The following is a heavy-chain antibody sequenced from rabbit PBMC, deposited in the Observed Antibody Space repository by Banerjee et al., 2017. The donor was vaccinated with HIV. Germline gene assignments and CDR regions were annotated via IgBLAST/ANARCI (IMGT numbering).Heavy chain of an antibody. CDR1: GFSFSSTHY. J-gene: IGHJ4*01. CDR3: ARDLAGVIGWNFNL. D-gene: IGHD4-1*01. V-gene: IGHV1S40*01. CDR2: IYAGSSGNT. Sequence: QSLEESGGDLVKPEGSLTLTCTASGFSFSSTHYISWVRQAPGKGLEWIACIYAGSSGNTYYASWAKGRFTISKTSSTTVTLQMTSLTAADTATYFCARDLAGVIGWNFNLWGPGTLVTVS.